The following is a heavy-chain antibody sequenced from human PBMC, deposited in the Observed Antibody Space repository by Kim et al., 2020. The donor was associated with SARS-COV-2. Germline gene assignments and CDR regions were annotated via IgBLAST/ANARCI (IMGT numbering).Heavy chain of an antibody. CDR1: GGTFSSYA. CDR3: AREMPYNWNDVGPYGMDV. J-gene: IGHJ6*02. CDR2: IIPIFGTA. V-gene: IGHV1-69*13. D-gene: IGHD1-20*01. Sequence: SVKVSCKASGGTFSSYAISWVRQAPGQGLEWMGGIIPIFGTANYAQKFQGRVTITADESTSTAYMELSSLRSEDTAVYYCAREMPYNWNDVGPYGMDVWAKGPRSPSP.